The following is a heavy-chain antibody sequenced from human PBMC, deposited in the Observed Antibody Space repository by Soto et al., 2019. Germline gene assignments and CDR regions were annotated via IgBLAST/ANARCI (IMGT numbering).Heavy chain of an antibody. D-gene: IGHD3-22*01. Sequence: SQTLSLTCVISGDSVSSNSAAWNWIRQSPSRGLEWLGRTYYRSKWYNDYAVSVKSRITINPDTSKNQFSLQLNSVTPEDTAVYYCARLYYDSSGYPPPGMDVWGQGTTVTVS. CDR2: TYYRSKWYN. V-gene: IGHV6-1*01. CDR1: GDSVSSNSAA. J-gene: IGHJ6*02. CDR3: ARLYYDSSGYPPPGMDV.